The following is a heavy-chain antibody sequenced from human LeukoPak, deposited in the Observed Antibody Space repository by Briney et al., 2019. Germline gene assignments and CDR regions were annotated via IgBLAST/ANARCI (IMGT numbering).Heavy chain of an antibody. V-gene: IGHV3-21*01. CDR3: ARGPRTYSSGWGHFDY. CDR1: GFTFSSYS. Sequence: GGSLRLSCAASGFTFSSYSMNWVRQAPGKGLEWVSSISSSSSYIYYADSVKGRFTISRDNAKNTLYLQMNSLRAEDTAVYYCARGPRTYSSGWGHFDYWGQGTLVTVSS. J-gene: IGHJ4*02. D-gene: IGHD6-19*01. CDR2: ISSSSSYI.